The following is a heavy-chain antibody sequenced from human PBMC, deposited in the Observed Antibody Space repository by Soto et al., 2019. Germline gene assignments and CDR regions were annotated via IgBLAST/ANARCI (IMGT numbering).Heavy chain of an antibody. CDR1: GGSISSYY. CDR2: IYYSGST. V-gene: IGHV4-59*01. Sequence: SETLSLTCTVSGGSISSYYWSWIRQPPGKGLEWIGYIYYSGSTNYNPSLKSRVTISVDTSKNQFSLKLSSVTAADTAVYYCARSDYDILTGYSKWFDPWGQGTLVTVS. D-gene: IGHD3-9*01. CDR3: ARSDYDILTGYSKWFDP. J-gene: IGHJ5*02.